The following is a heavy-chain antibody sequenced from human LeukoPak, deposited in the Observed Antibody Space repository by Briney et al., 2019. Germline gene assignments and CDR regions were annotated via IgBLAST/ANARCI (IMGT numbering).Heavy chain of an antibody. D-gene: IGHD5-12*01. V-gene: IGHV3-20*04. CDR1: GFTFDDYG. J-gene: IGHJ4*02. CDR3: ARSPVRYSGYDDY. CDR2: INWNGGST. Sequence: SRGSLRLSCAASGFTFDDYGMSWVRQAPGKGLEWVSGINWNGGSTGYADSVKGRFTISRDNAKNSLYLQMNSLRAEDTALYYCARSPVRYSGYDDYWGQGTLVTVSS.